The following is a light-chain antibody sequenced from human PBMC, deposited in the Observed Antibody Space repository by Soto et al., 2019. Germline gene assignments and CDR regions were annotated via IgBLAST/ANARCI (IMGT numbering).Light chain of an antibody. CDR1: SSDVGGYNY. V-gene: IGLV2-14*01. Sequence: QLVLTQPASVSGSPGQSITISCTGTSSDVGGYNYVSWYQQHPGKAPKLMIYGVTNRPSGVSSRFSGSRSGNTASLTISGLQAEDEAEYFCNSYTSSSTFVLGTGTKVTVL. CDR3: NSYTSSSTFV. CDR2: GVT. J-gene: IGLJ1*01.